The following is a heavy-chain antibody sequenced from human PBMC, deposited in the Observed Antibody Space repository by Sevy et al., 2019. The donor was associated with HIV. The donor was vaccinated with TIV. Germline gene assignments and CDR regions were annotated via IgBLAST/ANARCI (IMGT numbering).Heavy chain of an antibody. CDR1: GFTFSDYY. V-gene: IGHV3-11*06. D-gene: IGHD2-2*01. J-gene: IGHJ3*02. CDR2: ISGSSSYT. Sequence: GGSLRLSCAASGFTFSDYYINWIRQAPGKGLEWVSYISGSSSYTNYADSVKGRLTNSRDKAKNSLYLQMNSRRAEDTAVYYCARVGCSISSCPKGDAFDIWGQGTMVTVSS. CDR3: ARVGCSISSCPKGDAFDI.